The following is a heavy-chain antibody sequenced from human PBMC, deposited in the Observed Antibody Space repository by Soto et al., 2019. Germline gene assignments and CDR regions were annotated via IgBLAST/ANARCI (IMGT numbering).Heavy chain of an antibody. CDR3: AREAYCGGDCFRYFEY. CDR2: ISSSSSYI. V-gene: IGHV3-21*01. Sequence: PGWSLRLSCAASGFTFSSYSMNLVRQAPGKGLEWVSSISSSSSYIYYADSVKGRFTISRDNAKNSLYLQMNSLRAEDTAVYYCAREAYCGGDCFRYFEYWGKGTLVTVS. D-gene: IGHD2-21*02. CDR1: GFTFSSYS. J-gene: IGHJ4*02.